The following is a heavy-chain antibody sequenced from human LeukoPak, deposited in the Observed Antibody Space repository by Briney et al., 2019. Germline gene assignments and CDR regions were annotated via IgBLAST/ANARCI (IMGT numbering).Heavy chain of an antibody. D-gene: IGHD1-26*01. J-gene: IGHJ4*02. CDR2: ISYTGTYI. V-gene: IGHV3-21*04. CDR3: VRDRGTYRPIDY. Sequence: PGGSLRLSCAASAFSLNAYNMNWVRQAPGKGLEWVSSISYTGTYIYYADSVKGRLTISRDNAQNSLYLQMNSLRAEDTAIYYCVRDRGTYRPIDYWGQGTLVTVSS. CDR1: AFSLNAYN.